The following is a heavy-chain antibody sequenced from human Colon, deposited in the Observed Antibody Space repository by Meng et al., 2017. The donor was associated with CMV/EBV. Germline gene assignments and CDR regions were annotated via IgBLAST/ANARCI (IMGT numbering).Heavy chain of an antibody. V-gene: IGHV3-7*03. Sequence: GGSLRLSCTASGFPLSDYYIKWIRQAPGKGLEWVANIKQDGSEKYYVDSVKGRFTISRDNAKNSLYLQMNGLRAEDTAVYYCARDLRGIYYQYYGMDVWGQGTTVTVSS. CDR3: ARDLRGIYYQYYGMDV. D-gene: IGHD4-17*01. CDR1: GFPLSDYY. J-gene: IGHJ6*02. CDR2: IKQDGSEK.